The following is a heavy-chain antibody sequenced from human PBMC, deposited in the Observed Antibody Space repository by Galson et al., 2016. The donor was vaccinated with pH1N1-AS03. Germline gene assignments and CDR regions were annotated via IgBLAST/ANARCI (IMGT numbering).Heavy chain of an antibody. CDR1: GGSISSYY. J-gene: IGHJ4*02. Sequence: LSLTCTVSGGSISSYYWSWIRQPPGKGLEWIGYIFYSGSAFYNASLKSRVTISVDTSKNQFSLKLRSVTAADTAVYYCARLDSSGWYSVDYWGQGNMVIVSS. CDR2: IFYSGSA. CDR3: ARLDSSGWYSVDY. V-gene: IGHV4-59*08. D-gene: IGHD6-19*01.